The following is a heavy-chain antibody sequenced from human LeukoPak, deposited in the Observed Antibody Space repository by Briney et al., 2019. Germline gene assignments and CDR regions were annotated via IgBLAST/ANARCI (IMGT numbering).Heavy chain of an antibody. CDR1: GGSITSGGYY. V-gene: IGHV4-31*03. D-gene: IGHD6-6*01. Sequence: NSSETLSLTCTVSGGSITSGGYYWSWIRQRPGKGLEWIGYIYKTGSTYYNPSLKSRVTMSVDTSRNQFSLKLNSVTAADTAVYYCARAPGHIAGRPDYWGQGTLVTVSS. CDR3: ARAPGHIAGRPDY. CDR2: IYKTGST. J-gene: IGHJ4*02.